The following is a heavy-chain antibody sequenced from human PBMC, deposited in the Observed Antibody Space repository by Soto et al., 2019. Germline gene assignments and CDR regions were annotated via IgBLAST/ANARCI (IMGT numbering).Heavy chain of an antibody. CDR2: INHSGST. D-gene: IGHD3-10*01. CDR3: ARGPSCYGSGRLNWFDP. V-gene: IGHV4-34*01. Sequence: SETLSLTCAVYAGSFSGYYWSWIRQPPGKGLEWIGEINHSGSTNYNPSLKSRVTISVDTSKNQFSLKLSSVTAADTAVYYCARGPSCYGSGRLNWFDPWGQGTLVTVSS. CDR1: AGSFSGYY. J-gene: IGHJ5*02.